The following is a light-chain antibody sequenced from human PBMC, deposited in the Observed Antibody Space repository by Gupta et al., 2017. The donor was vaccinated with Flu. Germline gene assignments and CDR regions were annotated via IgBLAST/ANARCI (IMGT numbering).Light chain of an antibody. V-gene: IGKV3-11*01. CDR1: QTVRSY. Sequence: EIVSTPSPATLSLSPGEIPTLPCRASQTVRSYFAWYQQNPGQTPKLLICDASNSATGIPASFSGSGVGTYVGLTISSRVPEDFAGYYSQLRINWAPLAFGRGTKVEIK. CDR3: QLRINWAPLA. CDR2: DAS. J-gene: IGKJ4*01.